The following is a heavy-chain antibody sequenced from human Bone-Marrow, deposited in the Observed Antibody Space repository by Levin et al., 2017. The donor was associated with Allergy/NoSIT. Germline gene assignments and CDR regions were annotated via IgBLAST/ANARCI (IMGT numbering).Heavy chain of an antibody. D-gene: IGHD2-15*01. CDR2: IFYAGST. J-gene: IGHJ4*02. V-gene: IGHV4-39*07. CDR3: ARDGWHRGGYLDY. Sequence: SQTLSLTCTVSGGSISSSSYYWGWVRQPPGKGLEWIGSIFYAGSTYYNPSLKSRVTMSVDTSKNQFSLKLSSVTAADTAVYYCARDGWHRGGYLDYWGQGTRVTVSS. CDR1: GGSISSSSYY.